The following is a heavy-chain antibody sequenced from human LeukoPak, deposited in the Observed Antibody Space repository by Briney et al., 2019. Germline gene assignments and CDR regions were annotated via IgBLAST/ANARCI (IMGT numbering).Heavy chain of an antibody. D-gene: IGHD3-9*01. V-gene: IGHV3-53*01. Sequence: GRSLRLSCAASVFTVSSNYMSWVRQAPGKGLEWVSVIYSGGSTDYADSVKGRFTISRDNSKNTLYLQMNSLRVEDTAVYYCARSSHYDILTGYSEEDAFDIWGQGTMVTVSS. J-gene: IGHJ3*02. CDR2: IYSGGST. CDR1: VFTVSSNY. CDR3: ARSSHYDILTGYSEEDAFDI.